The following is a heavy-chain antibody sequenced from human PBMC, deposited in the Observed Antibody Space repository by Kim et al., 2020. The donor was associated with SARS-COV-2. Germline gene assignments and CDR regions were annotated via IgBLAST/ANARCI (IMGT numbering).Heavy chain of an antibody. D-gene: IGHD3-9*01. CDR3: AKSYDILTGYYFDY. Sequence: PSFQGQVTISAAKSISTAYLQWSSLKASDTAMYYCAKSYDILTGYYFDYWGQGTLVTVSS. V-gene: IGHV5-51*01. J-gene: IGHJ4*02.